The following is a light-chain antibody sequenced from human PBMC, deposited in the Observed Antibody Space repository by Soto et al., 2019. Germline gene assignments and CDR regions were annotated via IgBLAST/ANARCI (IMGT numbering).Light chain of an antibody. CDR3: GSWDSSLSADV. CDR1: SNNFGGYNF. V-gene: IGLV1-51*01. CDR2: DDN. J-gene: IGLJ1*01. Sequence: QSALTQPRSVSGSLGQSVTISCSGTSNNFGGYNFLSWYQHPPGKAPKLIIYDDNKRPSGIPDRFSGSKSGTSATLGITGFQTGDEADYYCGSWDSSLSADVFGTGTKLTVL.